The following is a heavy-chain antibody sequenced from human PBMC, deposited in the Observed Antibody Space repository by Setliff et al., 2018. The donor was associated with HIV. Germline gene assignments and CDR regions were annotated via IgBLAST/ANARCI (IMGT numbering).Heavy chain of an antibody. CDR3: ARKLRPGHGMDV. CDR2: INQDGSEK. D-gene: IGHD3-10*01. CDR1: GFTFNNYW. Sequence: GGSLRLSCAASGFTFNNYWRAWVRQAPGKGLEWVGNINQDGSEKNYVDSVKGRFSISRDNDENSLYLQMSSLRAEDTAVYYCARKLRPGHGMDVWGQGTTVTVSS. V-gene: IGHV3-7*01. J-gene: IGHJ6*02.